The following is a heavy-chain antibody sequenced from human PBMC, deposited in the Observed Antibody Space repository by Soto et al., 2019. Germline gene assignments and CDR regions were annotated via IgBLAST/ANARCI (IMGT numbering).Heavy chain of an antibody. D-gene: IGHD6-19*01. J-gene: IGHJ4*02. CDR1: GGSISSYY. Sequence: SETLSLTCTVSGGSISSYYWSWIRQPPGKGLEWIGYIYYSGSTNYNPSLKSQVTISVDTSKNQFSLKLSSVTAADTAVYYCASCRIAVAGTPFDYWGQGTLVTVSS. V-gene: IGHV4-59*12. CDR2: IYYSGST. CDR3: ASCRIAVAGTPFDY.